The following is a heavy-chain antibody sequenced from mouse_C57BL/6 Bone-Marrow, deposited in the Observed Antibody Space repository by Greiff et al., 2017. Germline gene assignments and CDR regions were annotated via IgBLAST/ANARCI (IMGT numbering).Heavy chain of an antibody. Sequence: QVQLQQSGPELVKPGASVKISCKASGYSFTSYYIHWVKQRPGQGLEWIGWIYPGSGNTKYNEKFKGKATLTADTSSSTAYMQLSSLTSEDSAVYYCARDMHYGSSSYYYAMDYWGQGTSVTVSS. J-gene: IGHJ4*01. V-gene: IGHV1-66*01. CDR2: IYPGSGNT. CDR3: ARDMHYGSSSYYYAMDY. D-gene: IGHD1-1*01. CDR1: GYSFTSYY.